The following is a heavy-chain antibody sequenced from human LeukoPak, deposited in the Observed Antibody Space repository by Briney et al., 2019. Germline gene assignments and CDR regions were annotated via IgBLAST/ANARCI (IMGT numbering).Heavy chain of an antibody. CDR2: IYPGESDT. V-gene: IGHV5-51*01. D-gene: IGHD3-10*01. CDR1: GYIFTSFW. J-gene: IGHJ1*01. Sequence: GESLKISCKGSGYIFTSFWTGWVRQMPGKGLEWMGIIYPGESDTRYSPSFQGQVTISADKSISTAYLQRSSLQASDTAMYYCATYAGSSSKYFQDWGQGTLVTVSS. CDR3: ATYAGSSSKYFQD.